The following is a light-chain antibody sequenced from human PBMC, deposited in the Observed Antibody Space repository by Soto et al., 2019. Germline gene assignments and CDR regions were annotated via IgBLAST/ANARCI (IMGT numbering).Light chain of an antibody. CDR3: SSYTGSTNYV. CDR1: SSDGGIYNY. J-gene: IGLJ1*01. CDR2: QVT. V-gene: IGLV2-14*01. Sequence: QSALTQPASVSGSPGQSITISCTGTSSDGGIYNYVSWYQQHPGKAPNLMIYQVTNRPSGVSNRFSGSKSGNTAYLTISGLQAEDEADYYCSSYTGSTNYVFGTGTKVTVL.